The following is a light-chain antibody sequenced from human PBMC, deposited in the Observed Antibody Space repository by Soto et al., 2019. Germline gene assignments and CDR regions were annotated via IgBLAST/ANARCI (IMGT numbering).Light chain of an antibody. CDR3: NLYAGSNNWV. J-gene: IGLJ3*02. CDR1: SSDLGGYQY. Sequence: QSALTQPPSASGSPGQSVTFPCTGTSSDLGGYQYVSWYQQHPGKAPKLIIYEVSQRPSGVPDRFSGAKSGNTASLTVSGLQAEDEANYYCNLYAGSNNWVFGGGTQLTVL. CDR2: EVS. V-gene: IGLV2-8*01.